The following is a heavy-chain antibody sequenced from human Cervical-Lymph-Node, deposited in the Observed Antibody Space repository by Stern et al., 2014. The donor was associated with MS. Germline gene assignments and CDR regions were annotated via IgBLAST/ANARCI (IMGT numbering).Heavy chain of an antibody. CDR1: GYPFTSYG. J-gene: IGHJ4*02. CDR2: ISAYNGNT. CDR3: ARDARITIFGVVVGIDY. V-gene: IGHV1-18*01. Sequence: QVQLVQSGAEVKKPGASVKVSCKASGYPFTSYGISWVRQAPGQGLEWMGWISAYNGNTNYAQKLQGRVTMTTDTSTSTAYMELRSLRSDDTAVYYCARDARITIFGVVVGIDYWGQGTLVTVSS. D-gene: IGHD3-3*01.